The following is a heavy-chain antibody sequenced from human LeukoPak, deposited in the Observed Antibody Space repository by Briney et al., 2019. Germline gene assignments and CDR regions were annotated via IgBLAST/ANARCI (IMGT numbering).Heavy chain of an antibody. V-gene: IGHV1-69*06. D-gene: IGHD2-15*01. CDR1: GGTFSSYA. CDR3: ARGMVVAATQNWFDP. J-gene: IGHJ5*02. Sequence: GASVKVSCKASGGTFSSYAISWVRQAPGQGLEWMGGIIPIFGTANYAQKFQGRVTITADKSTSTAYMELSSLRSEDTAVYYCARGMVVAATQNWFDPWGQGTLVTVSS. CDR2: IIPIFGTA.